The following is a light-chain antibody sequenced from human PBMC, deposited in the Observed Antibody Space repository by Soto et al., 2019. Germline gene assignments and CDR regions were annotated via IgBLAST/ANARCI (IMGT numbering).Light chain of an antibody. J-gene: IGKJ1*01. CDR2: DAS. V-gene: IGKV1-5*01. CDR3: QQYNSYSWT. CDR1: QSISSW. Sequence: SQLIFFPSTLSASVGDRVTITCRASQSISSWLAWYQQKPGKAPKLLIYDASSLESGVPSRFSGSGSGTEFTLTISSLQPDDFATYYCQQYNSYSWTFGQGTKVDIK.